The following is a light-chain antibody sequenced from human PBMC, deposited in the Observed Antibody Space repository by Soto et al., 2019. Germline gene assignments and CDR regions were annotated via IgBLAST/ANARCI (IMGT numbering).Light chain of an antibody. CDR3: QQSYSTPYT. J-gene: IGKJ5*01. CDR2: KAS. V-gene: IGKV1-5*03. CDR1: QTISSW. Sequence: DIQMTHSPSTLSGSVGGRVTITCRASQTISSWLAWYQQKPGKAPKLLIYKASTLKSGVPSRFSGSGSGTEFTLTISSLQPDDFATYYCQQSYSTPYTLGQGTRLEIK.